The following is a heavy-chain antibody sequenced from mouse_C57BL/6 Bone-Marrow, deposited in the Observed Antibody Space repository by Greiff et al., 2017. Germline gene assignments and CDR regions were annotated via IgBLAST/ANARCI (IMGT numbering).Heavy chain of an antibody. D-gene: IGHD1-1*01. CDR2: INPSSGYT. J-gene: IGHJ1*03. CDR1: GYTFTSYT. V-gene: IGHV1-4*01. Sequence: VQLQQSGAELARPGASVKMSCKASGYTFTSYTMHWVKQRPGQGLEWIGYINPSSGYTKYNQKFKDKATLTADKSSSTAYMQLSSLTSEDSAVYYCARYYYGSSSSWYFDVWGTGTTVTVAS. CDR3: ARYYYGSSSSWYFDV.